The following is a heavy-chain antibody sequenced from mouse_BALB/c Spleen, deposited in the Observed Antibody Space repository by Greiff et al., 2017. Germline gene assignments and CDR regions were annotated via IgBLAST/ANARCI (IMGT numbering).Heavy chain of an antibody. CDR2: INSNGGST. CDR3: ARHGDYGSSYYFDY. V-gene: IGHV5-6-2*01. CDR1: GFTFSSYY. J-gene: IGHJ2*01. Sequence: EVHLVESGGGLVKLGGSLKLSCAASGFTFSSYYMSWVRQTPEKRLELVAAINSNGGSTYYPDTVKGRFTISRDNAKNTLYLQMSSLKSEDTASYYCARHGDYGSSYYFDYWGQGTTLTVSS. D-gene: IGHD1-1*01.